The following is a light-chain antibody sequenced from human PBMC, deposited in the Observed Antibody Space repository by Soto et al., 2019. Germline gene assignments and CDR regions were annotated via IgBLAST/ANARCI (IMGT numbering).Light chain of an antibody. Sequence: QSALTQRPSASGSPGQSVTISCTGTSSDVGAYNYVSWYQQHPGKAPKLMISEVNKRPSGVPDRFSGSKSGNTASLTVSGLQPEDEADYYCSSYGGPNNSNYGVGTGTKRTGL. CDR2: EVN. J-gene: IGLJ1*01. V-gene: IGLV2-8*01. CDR3: SSYGGPNNSNYG. CDR1: SSDVGAYNY.